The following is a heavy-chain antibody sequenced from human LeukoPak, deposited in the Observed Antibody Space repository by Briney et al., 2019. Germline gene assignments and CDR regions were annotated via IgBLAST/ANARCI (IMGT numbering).Heavy chain of an antibody. J-gene: IGHJ4*02. CDR2: IYYSGST. CDR3: ARPGSTTGWYYFDY. V-gene: IGHV4-39*01. D-gene: IGHD6-19*01. Sequence: SETLPLTCTVSGDSISSSGYSWGWIRQPPGRGLEWIGSIYYSGSTYYNPSLKSRVTISVDMSKNQFSLKLSSVTAADTAVYYCARPGSTTGWYYFDYWGQGTLVTVSS. CDR1: GDSISSSGYS.